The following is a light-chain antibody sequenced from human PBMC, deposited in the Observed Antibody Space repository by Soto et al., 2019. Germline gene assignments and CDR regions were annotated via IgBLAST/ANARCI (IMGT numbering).Light chain of an antibody. CDR2: DVN. J-gene: IGLJ3*02. V-gene: IGLV2-14*01. CDR3: HSYDSSAHWV. Sequence: QSVLTQPASVSGSPGQSITISCTGTISDIGGYNFISWYQHHPGKAPKLVIYDVNNRPSGISYRFSGSKSGNTASLTISGLQAEDEADYYCHSYDSSAHWVFGGGTKLTVL. CDR1: ISDIGGYNF.